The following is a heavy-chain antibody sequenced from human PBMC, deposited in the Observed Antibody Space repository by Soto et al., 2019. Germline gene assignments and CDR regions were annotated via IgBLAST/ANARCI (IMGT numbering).Heavy chain of an antibody. CDR1: GGSFSGYY. Sequence: SETLSLTCAVYGGSFSGYYWSWIRQPPGKGLEWIGEINHSGSTNYNPSLKSRVTISVDTSKNQFSLKLSSVTAADTAVYYCAREADGIAAAGPYYYYGMDVWGQGTTVTVSS. CDR2: INHSGST. V-gene: IGHV4-34*01. CDR3: AREADGIAAAGPYYYYGMDV. D-gene: IGHD6-13*01. J-gene: IGHJ6*02.